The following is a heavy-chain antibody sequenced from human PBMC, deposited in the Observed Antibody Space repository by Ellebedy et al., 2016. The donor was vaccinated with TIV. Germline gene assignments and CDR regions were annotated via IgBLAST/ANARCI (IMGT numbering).Heavy chain of an antibody. D-gene: IGHD4-17*01. CDR3: AREGAYGDYSHVSFPFDP. J-gene: IGHJ5*02. Sequence: GGSLRLSCAASGFSFSSYWMTWVRQAPGKGLEWVANIRQDGSDMYYVDSVKGRFTISRDNAKNSLSLQMNSLRVEDTALYFCAREGAYGDYSHVSFPFDPWGQGTLVIVSS. CDR2: IRQDGSDM. V-gene: IGHV3-7*01. CDR1: GFSFSSYW.